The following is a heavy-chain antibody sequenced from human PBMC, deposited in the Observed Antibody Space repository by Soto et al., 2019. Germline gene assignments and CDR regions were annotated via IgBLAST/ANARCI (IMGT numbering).Heavy chain of an antibody. V-gene: IGHV5-10-1*01. CDR3: ARHLTLYYYGMDV. CDR1: GYSFTSYW. J-gene: IGHJ6*02. CDR2: IDPSDSYT. Sequence: GASLTLSCKGSGYSFTSYWISWVRQMPGKGLEWMGRIDPSDSYTNYSPSFQGHVTISADKSISTAYLQWSSLKASDTAMYYCARHLTLYYYGMDVWGQGTTVTVSS. D-gene: IGHD7-27*01.